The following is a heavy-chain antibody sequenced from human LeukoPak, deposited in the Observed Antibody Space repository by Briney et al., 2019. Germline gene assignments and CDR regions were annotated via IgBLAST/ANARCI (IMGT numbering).Heavy chain of an antibody. V-gene: IGHV4-61*02. Sequence: SETLSLTCTVSGGSISSGSYYWSWIRQPAGKGLEWIGRIYTSGSTDYNPSLKSRVTISVDTSKNQFSLKLSSVTAADTAVYYCARTAEGGYSYGYFYYYYMDVWGKGTTVTISS. CDR1: GGSISSGSYY. CDR2: IYTSGST. CDR3: ARTAEGGYSYGYFYYYYMDV. J-gene: IGHJ6*03. D-gene: IGHD5-18*01.